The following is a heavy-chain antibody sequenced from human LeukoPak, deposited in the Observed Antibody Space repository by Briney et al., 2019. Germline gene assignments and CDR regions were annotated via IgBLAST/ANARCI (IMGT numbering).Heavy chain of an antibody. V-gene: IGHV1-18*01. D-gene: IGHD4-17*01. Sequence: GASVKVSCKTSGYTFTDYGFSWVRQAPGQGLEWMGWISPYNGNTRYTQKFQDRVTMTTDTSAGTAYMELRSLRSDDTAVYYCARDPRHMVTTKYNAFDIWGQGTMATVSS. CDR2: ISPYNGNT. CDR1: GYTFTDYG. CDR3: ARDPRHMVTTKYNAFDI. J-gene: IGHJ3*02.